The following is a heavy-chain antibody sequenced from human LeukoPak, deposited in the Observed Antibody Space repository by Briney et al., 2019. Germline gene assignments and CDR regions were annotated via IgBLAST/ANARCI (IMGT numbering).Heavy chain of an antibody. V-gene: IGHV3-23*01. Sequence: PGGSLRLSCAASGFTFSSYAMSWVRQAPGKGLEWVSAVSGSGGSTYYADSVKGRFTISRDNSKNTLYLQMNSLRAEDTAVYYCARDQWRFDYGDYAGPRHFDYWGQGTLVTVSS. CDR2: VSGSGGST. CDR1: GFTFSSYA. D-gene: IGHD4-17*01. J-gene: IGHJ4*02. CDR3: ARDQWRFDYGDYAGPRHFDY.